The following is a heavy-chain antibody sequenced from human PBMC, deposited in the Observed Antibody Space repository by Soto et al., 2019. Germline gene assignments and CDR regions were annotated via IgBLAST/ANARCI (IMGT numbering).Heavy chain of an antibody. Sequence: GGSLRLSCAASGFTFSSYGMHWVRQAPGKGLEWVAVISYDGSNKYYADSVKGRFTISRDNSKNTLYLQMNSLRAEDTAVYYCAKDRSGSSFIFDYWGQGTLVTVSS. CDR1: GFTFSSYG. CDR2: ISYDGSNK. V-gene: IGHV3-30*18. D-gene: IGHD6-6*01. J-gene: IGHJ4*02. CDR3: AKDRSGSSFIFDY.